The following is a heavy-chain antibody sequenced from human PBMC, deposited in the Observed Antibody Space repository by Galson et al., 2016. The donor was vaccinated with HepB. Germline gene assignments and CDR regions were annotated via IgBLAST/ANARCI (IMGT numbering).Heavy chain of an antibody. D-gene: IGHD3-10*01. CDR1: GGSINSNTYY. CDR3: ARQRRGSRSSQGDWVDP. Sequence: SETLSLTCTVSGGSINSNTYYWDWIRQPPGKGLEWIGSMSYTGSTYYNPSPKSRVTISIDTSKNQFSLKLTSVTAADTAMYYCARQRRGSRSSQGDWVDPWGQGTLVGVSS. CDR2: MSYTGST. V-gene: IGHV4-39*07. J-gene: IGHJ5*02.